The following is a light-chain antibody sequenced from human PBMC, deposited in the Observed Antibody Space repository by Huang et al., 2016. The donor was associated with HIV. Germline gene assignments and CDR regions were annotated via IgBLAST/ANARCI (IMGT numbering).Light chain of an antibody. V-gene: IGKV1-39*01. CDR2: AES. CDR1: RNINNY. Sequence: DIQMTQSPSSLSASVGDKVTNTCRESRNINNYLSWYQQKPGKAPKHLIYAESTLQRGVPSRFSGSGSGTDFTLTISSLQPEDFATYYCQQSYDTLTFGQGTRLEIK. CDR3: QQSYDTLT. J-gene: IGKJ5*01.